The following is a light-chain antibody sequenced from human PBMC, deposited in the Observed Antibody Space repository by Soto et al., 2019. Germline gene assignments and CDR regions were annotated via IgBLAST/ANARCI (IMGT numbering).Light chain of an antibody. J-gene: IGKJ1*01. Sequence: EIVLTQSPGTLSLYPGESATLSCRASQSVTSSYIAWYQQKPGQAPRLLIYRASTRATGIPDRFSGSGSGTDFTLIISRLEPEDFAEYHCQQYGSSPWTFGQGTKVEIK. V-gene: IGKV3-20*01. CDR3: QQYGSSPWT. CDR1: QSVTSSY. CDR2: RAS.